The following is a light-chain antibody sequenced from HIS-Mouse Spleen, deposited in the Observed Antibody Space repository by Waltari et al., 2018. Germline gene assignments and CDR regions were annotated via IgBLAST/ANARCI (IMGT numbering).Light chain of an antibody. CDR3: SSYTSSSTYV. V-gene: IGLV2-14*03. J-gene: IGLJ1*01. CDR2: DVS. Sequence: QSALTQPASVSGSPGQSLTISCTGTSSDVGGYNYVPWYQQHPVKAPKLMIYDVSNRPSGVSNRFSGSKSGNTASLTISGLQAEDEADYYCSSYTSSSTYVFGTGTKVTVL. CDR1: SSDVGGYNY.